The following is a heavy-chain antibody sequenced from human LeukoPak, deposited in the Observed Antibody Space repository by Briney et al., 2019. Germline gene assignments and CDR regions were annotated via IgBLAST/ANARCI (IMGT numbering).Heavy chain of an antibody. CDR1: GYTFTSYG. CDR3: ARGWESRNDYFVP. Sequence: GASVKVSCKASGYTFTSYGIRWVRQAPGQGLEWMGWINAHNDDTNYAETFQGRLTMTTDISTSTAYMELTSLRSDDTAVYYCARGWESRNDYFVPWGQGTLVIVP. CDR2: INAHNDDT. J-gene: IGHJ5*02. D-gene: IGHD3-9*01. V-gene: IGHV1-18*01.